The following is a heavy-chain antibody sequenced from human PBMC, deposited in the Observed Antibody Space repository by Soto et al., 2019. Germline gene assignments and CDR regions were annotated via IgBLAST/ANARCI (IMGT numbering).Heavy chain of an antibody. J-gene: IGHJ6*02. CDR2: ISSSSSYI. CDR1: GFTFSSYS. Sequence: PGGSLRLSCAASGFTFSSYSMNWVRQAPGKGLEWVSSISSSSSYIYYADSVKGRFTISRDNAKNSLYLQMNSLRAEDTAVYYCARGHRIGSLPAAITPYYYYGMDVWGQGTTVTVSS. D-gene: IGHD2-2*01. CDR3: ARGHRIGSLPAAITPYYYYGMDV. V-gene: IGHV3-21*01.